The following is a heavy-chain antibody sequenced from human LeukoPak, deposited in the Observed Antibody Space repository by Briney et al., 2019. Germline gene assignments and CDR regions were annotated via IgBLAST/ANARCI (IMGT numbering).Heavy chain of an antibody. CDR1: GFTFSTYW. D-gene: IGHD5-12*01. V-gene: IGHV3-74*01. J-gene: IGHJ4*02. Sequence: GGSLRLSCVGSGFTFSTYWTHWVRQAPGRGLVWVSGINTDGSTTSYADSVKGRFTISRDNAKNTLYLQMSSLRAEDTALYYCAKETGYDVDLDYWGQGALVTVSS. CDR2: INTDGSTT. CDR3: AKETGYDVDLDY.